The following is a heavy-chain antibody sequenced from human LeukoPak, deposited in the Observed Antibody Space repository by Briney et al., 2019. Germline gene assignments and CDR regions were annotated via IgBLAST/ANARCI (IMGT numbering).Heavy chain of an antibody. CDR2: IKQDGSDK. J-gene: IGHJ4*02. D-gene: IGHD3-10*01. CDR1: GFSFSNYW. CDR3: ARDEYGSGSYYNLELAFDF. Sequence: GGSLRLSCAASGFSFSNYWMSWVRQTPGKRPEWVANIKQDGSDKYYVDSVKGRFTISRDNAKNSLYLQMNSLRAEDTAVYYCARDEYGSGSYYNLELAFDFWGQGTLVTVSS. V-gene: IGHV3-7*01.